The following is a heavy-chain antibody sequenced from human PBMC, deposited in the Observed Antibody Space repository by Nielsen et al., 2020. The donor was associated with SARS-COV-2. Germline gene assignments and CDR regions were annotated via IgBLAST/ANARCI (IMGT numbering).Heavy chain of an antibody. CDR2: MYYSGTA. CDR3: ARQDINMGRGGHGMDV. J-gene: IGHJ6*02. V-gene: IGHV4-39*01. Sequence: SETLSLTCTVFGGLISSSRYYWAWIRQPPGKGLEWIGCMYYSGTAYYNSSLSSRVSISLDTSRNHFSLKLISVTAADTAVYYCARQDINMGRGGHGMDVWGQGKSVSVSS. CDR1: GGLISSSRYY. D-gene: IGHD2-15*01.